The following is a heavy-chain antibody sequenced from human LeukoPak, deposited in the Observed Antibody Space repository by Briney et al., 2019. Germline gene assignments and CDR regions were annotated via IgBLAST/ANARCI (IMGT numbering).Heavy chain of an antibody. D-gene: IGHD6-19*01. V-gene: IGHV3-66*01. Sequence: GGSLRLSCAASGFTVSSNYMSWVRQAPGKGLEWVSIIYSGGSTYYADSVKGRFTISRDNSKNSLYLQMNSLRAEDTAVYYCARDWGSGWYYFDYWGQGTLVTVSS. CDR1: GFTVSSNY. CDR3: ARDWGSGWYYFDY. J-gene: IGHJ4*02. CDR2: IYSGGST.